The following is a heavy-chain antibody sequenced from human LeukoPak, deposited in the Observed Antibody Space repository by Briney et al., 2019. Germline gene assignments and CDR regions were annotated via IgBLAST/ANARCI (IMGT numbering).Heavy chain of an antibody. J-gene: IGHJ6*03. CDR2: IIPIFGTA. Sequence: SVKVSCKASGGTFSSYAISWVRQAPGQGLEWMGGIIPIFGTANYAQKFQGRVTITADESTSTAYMELSSLRSEDTAVYYCARSGWYVWPYYYYYYMDVWGKGTTVTISS. D-gene: IGHD6-19*01. CDR3: ARSGWYVWPYYYYYYMDV. V-gene: IGHV1-69*13. CDR1: GGTFSSYA.